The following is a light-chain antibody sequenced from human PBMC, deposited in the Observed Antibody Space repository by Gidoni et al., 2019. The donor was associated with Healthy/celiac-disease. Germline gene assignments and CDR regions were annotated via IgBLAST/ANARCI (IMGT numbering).Light chain of an antibody. CDR2: AAS. CDR1: KGISSW. J-gene: IGKJ1*01. Sequence: DINLTQYPSSVSASVGDRVTITCRASKGISSWLAWYQQKPGKAPKLLIYAASSLQSGVPSRCSGSGAGTDFTLTISSLQPEDFATYYCQQANSYPWTFGQGTKVEIK. CDR3: QQANSYPWT. V-gene: IGKV1-12*01.